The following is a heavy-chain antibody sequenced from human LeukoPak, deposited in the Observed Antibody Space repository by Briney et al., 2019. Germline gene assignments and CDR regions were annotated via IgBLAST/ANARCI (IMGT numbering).Heavy chain of an antibody. J-gene: IGHJ5*02. Sequence: GGSLRLSCAASGFTFSSYAMPWVRQAPGKGLEWVAVISYDGSNKYYADSVKGRFTISRDNSKSTLYLQMNSLRAEDTAVYYCARDLAVAEAWFDPWGQGTLVTVSS. CDR3: ARDLAVAEAWFDP. V-gene: IGHV3-30-3*01. CDR2: ISYDGSNK. CDR1: GFTFSSYA. D-gene: IGHD6-19*01.